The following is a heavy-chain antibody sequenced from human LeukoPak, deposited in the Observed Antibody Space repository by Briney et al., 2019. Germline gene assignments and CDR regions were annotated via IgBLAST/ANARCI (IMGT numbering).Heavy chain of an antibody. CDR2: INPSDGGT. Sequence: GASVKASCKASGYTFTRYHMHWVRQAPGQGLEWMGIINPSDGGTGYAQKFQGRVTMTRDTSTSTVYMELSSLRSEDTAVYYCARVSYQAFDIWGQGTMVTVSS. J-gene: IGHJ3*02. CDR1: GYTFTRYH. CDR3: ARVSYQAFDI. D-gene: IGHD2-21*01. V-gene: IGHV1-46*01.